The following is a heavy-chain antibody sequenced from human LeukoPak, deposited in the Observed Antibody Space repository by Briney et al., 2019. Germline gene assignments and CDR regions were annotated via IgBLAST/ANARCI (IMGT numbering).Heavy chain of an antibody. D-gene: IGHD1-7*01. J-gene: IGHJ6*03. CDR2: ISANNGNT. CDR3: AREFRNYGYYYYYMDV. CDR1: GYTFTNYD. V-gene: IGHV1-18*01. Sequence: ASVKVSCKASGYTFTNYDINWVRQAPGQGLEWMGWISANNGNTNYAQKLQDRVTVTTDTSTSTAYMELRSLRSDDTAVYYCAREFRNYGYYYYYMDVWGKGTTVTVSS.